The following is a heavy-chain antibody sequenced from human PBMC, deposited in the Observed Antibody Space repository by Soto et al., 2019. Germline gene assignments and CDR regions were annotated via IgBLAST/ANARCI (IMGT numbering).Heavy chain of an antibody. Sequence: ASVKVSCKASGYTFSDCRMHWVRQAPGQGLEWMGIINPSGGATTYAQKFQGRVTMTRDTSTSTVYMDLSSLTSEDTAVYYCARDGTHRWIDYWGQGTLVTVSS. J-gene: IGHJ4*02. D-gene: IGHD1-1*01. V-gene: IGHV1-46*01. CDR1: GYTFSDCR. CDR3: ARDGTHRWIDY. CDR2: INPSGGAT.